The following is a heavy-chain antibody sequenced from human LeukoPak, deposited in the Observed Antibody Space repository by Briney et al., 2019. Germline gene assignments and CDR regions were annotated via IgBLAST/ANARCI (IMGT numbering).Heavy chain of an antibody. J-gene: IGHJ4*02. D-gene: IGHD3-10*01. CDR3: ARDQGGGSGSYYTSVFDY. CDR1: GFTFSDYY. CDR2: ISSSGSTI. V-gene: IGHV3-11*01. Sequence: GGSLRLSCAASGFTFSDYYMSWIRQAPGKGLEWVSYISSSGSTIYYADSVKGRFTISRDNAKNSLYLQMNSLRAEDTAVYYCARDQGGGSGSYYTSVFDYWGQGTLVTVSS.